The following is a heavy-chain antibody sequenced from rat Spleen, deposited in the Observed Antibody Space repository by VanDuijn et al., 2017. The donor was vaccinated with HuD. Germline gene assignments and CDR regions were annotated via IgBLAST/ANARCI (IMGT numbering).Heavy chain of an antibody. CDR1: GFSLTRYN. J-gene: IGHJ2*01. CDR3: VRANRESYAHFDH. Sequence: QVQLMESGPGLVQPSETLSLTCTVSGFSLTRYNVHWVRQPPGKGLEWMGAIWSGGGTDYNSALKSRLSISRDTSKSQVFLKMTSLQTEDTATYYCVRANRESYAHFDHWGQGVMVTVSS. V-gene: IGHV2-45*01. CDR2: IWSGGGT. D-gene: IGHD1-12*01.